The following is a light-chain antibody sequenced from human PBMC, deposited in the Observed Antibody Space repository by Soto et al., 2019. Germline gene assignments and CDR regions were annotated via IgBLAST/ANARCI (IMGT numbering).Light chain of an antibody. CDR1: QSVSSSY. CDR3: QLYGTSAL. J-gene: IGKJ3*01. V-gene: IGKV3-20*01. CDR2: GAS. Sequence: EIVLTQSPGTLSLSPGERATLSCRASQSVSSSYLAWYQQKPGQAPRLLIYGASSRATGIPDRFSVSASGTDFTLTISRLEPEDFAVYYCQLYGTSALFGPGTKSGYQT.